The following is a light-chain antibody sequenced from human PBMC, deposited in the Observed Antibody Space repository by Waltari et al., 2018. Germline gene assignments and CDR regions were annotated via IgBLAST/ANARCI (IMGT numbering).Light chain of an antibody. V-gene: IGLV4-69*01. CDR2: VNSDGSQ. J-gene: IGLJ3*02. CDR3: QTGGHGTWV. CDR1: SGHSSNV. Sequence: QLVLTQSPSASASLGASVKLTCTLSSGHSSNVIAWHQQQPEKGPRFLMKVNSDGSQSKGDKIPDRFSGSISGAEHYLTVSSRQSEDEADYYCQTGGHGTWVFGGGTKLTVL.